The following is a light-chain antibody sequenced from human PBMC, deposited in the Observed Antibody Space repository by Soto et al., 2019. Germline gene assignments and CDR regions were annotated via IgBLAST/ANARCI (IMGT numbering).Light chain of an antibody. J-gene: IGKJ5*01. CDR2: YDS. CDR1: QSISDH. Sequence: EIVLTQSPATLSLSPGERATLSCRASQSISDHLAWYQERPGQALRLLIYYDSNRATGVPARFSGSGSETDFTLTISSLEPEDFAVYYCQHRDTFGLGTRLEI. CDR3: QHRDT. V-gene: IGKV3-11*01.